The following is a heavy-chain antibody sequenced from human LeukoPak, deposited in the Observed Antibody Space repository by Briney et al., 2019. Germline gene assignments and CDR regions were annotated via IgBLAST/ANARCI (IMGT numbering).Heavy chain of an antibody. CDR1: GFTFSSYG. V-gene: IGHV3-33*01. Sequence: GESLRLSCAASGFTFSSYGMHWVRQSPGKGLEWVAVIWYDGSNKYYADSVKGRFTISRDNSKNTLYLQMNSLRAEDTAVYYCARGRIAAAGTSWFDPWGQGTLVTVSS. D-gene: IGHD6-13*01. J-gene: IGHJ5*02. CDR3: ARGRIAAAGTSWFDP. CDR2: IWYDGSNK.